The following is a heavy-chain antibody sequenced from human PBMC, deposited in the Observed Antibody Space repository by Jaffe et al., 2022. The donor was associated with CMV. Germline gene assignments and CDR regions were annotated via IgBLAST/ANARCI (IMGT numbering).Heavy chain of an antibody. CDR1: GGSISSYY. CDR3: ARSGRYDYVWGSYPHFWGDAGGYYYYYGMDV. CDR2: IYTSGST. D-gene: IGHD3-16*02. Sequence: QVQLQESGPGLVKPSETLSLTCTVSGGSISSYYWSWIRQPAGKGLEWIGRIYTSGSTNYNPSLKSRVTMSVDTSKNQFSLKLSSVTAADTAVYYCARSGRYDYVWGSYPHFWGDAGGYYYYYGMDVWGQGTTVTVSS. V-gene: IGHV4-4*07. J-gene: IGHJ6*02.